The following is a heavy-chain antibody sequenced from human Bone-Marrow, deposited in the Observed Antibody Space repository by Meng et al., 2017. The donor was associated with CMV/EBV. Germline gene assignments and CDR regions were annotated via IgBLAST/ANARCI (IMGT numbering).Heavy chain of an antibody. CDR1: GGSFSGYY. Sequence: LSLPCAVYGGSFSGYYWSWIRQPPGKGLEWIGEINHSGSTNYNPSLKSRVTISVDTSKNQFSLKLSSVTAADTAVYYCARVVAARLDYWGQGTLVTVSS. V-gene: IGHV4-34*01. CDR3: ARVVAARLDY. D-gene: IGHD6-6*01. CDR2: INHSGST. J-gene: IGHJ4*02.